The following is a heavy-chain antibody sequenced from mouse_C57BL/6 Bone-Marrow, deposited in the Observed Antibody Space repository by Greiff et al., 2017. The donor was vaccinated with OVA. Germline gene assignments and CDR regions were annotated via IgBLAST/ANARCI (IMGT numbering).Heavy chain of an antibody. Sequence: QVQLQQSGPGLVQPSQSLSITCTVSGFSFTSYGVHWVRPSPGKGLEWLGVIWRGGSTDYNAAFMSRLSITKDNSKSQVFFKMNSLQADDTARYYCAKKGDGYYGFAYWGQGTLVTVSA. CDR3: AKKGDGYYGFAY. CDR1: GFSFTSYG. CDR2: IWRGGST. V-gene: IGHV2-5*01. D-gene: IGHD2-3*01. J-gene: IGHJ3*01.